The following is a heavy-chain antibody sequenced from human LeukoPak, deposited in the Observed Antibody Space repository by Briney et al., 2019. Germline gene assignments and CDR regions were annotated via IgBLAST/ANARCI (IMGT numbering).Heavy chain of an antibody. Sequence: ASVKVSCKASGNTFTSYDINWVRQAAGQGLEWMGWMNPNSGNTAYAQKFQGRVTMTRITFISTAYMELSSLKSEDTAVYYCARAGQLANWFDPWGQGTLVTVSS. CDR3: ARAGQLANWFDP. CDR1: GNTFTSYD. CDR2: MNPNSGNT. V-gene: IGHV1-8*01. J-gene: IGHJ5*02. D-gene: IGHD6-6*01.